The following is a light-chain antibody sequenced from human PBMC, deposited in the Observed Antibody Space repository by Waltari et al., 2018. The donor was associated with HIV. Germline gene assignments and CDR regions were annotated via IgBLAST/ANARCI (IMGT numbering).Light chain of an antibody. Sequence: SSELTQDPAVSVALGQTVRITCRGDSPSTYYGRWYQQKPGQAPILVIYGKNYRPSGIPERFSGSNSENTASLIITGAQAEDEADYYCNSRDTSGNRLLFGGGTKLTVI. V-gene: IGLV3-19*01. CDR1: SPSTYY. CDR2: GKN. J-gene: IGLJ3*02. CDR3: NSRDTSGNRLL.